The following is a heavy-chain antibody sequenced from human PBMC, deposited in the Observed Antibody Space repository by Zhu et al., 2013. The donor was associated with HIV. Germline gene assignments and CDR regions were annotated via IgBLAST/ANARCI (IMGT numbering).Heavy chain of an antibody. CDR3: ARTLAGTWGGMDA. V-gene: IGHV4-4*02. CDR2: IYQTGTT. CDR1: GGSIRSDMW. J-gene: IGHJ6*02. D-gene: IGHD6-19*01. Sequence: QVQLQESGPGLVKPSGTLSLTCAVSGGSIRSDMWWTWVRQTPGKGLEWIGEIYQTGTTNYNPSLKSRLTISMDKAKNQFSLKLISVTAADTAVYYCARTLAGTWGGMDAWGQGTTVTVSS.